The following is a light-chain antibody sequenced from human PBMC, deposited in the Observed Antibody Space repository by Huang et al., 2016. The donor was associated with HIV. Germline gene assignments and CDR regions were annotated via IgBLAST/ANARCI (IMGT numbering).Light chain of an antibody. CDR2: GAS. CDR3: QQYSKWPPNT. CDR1: QSVNSK. J-gene: IGKJ2*01. Sequence: EIVMTQSPATLSLSPGERATLSCRASQSVNSKLAWYQQKPGQAPRSLIYGASTRATGVPGRFSGSGSGTEFTLTISSLQSEDFAVYYCQQYSKWPPNTFGQGTKLESK. V-gene: IGKV3-15*01.